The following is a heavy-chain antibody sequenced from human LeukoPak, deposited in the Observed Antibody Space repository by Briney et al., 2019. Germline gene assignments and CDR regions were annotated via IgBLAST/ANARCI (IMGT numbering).Heavy chain of an antibody. CDR3: SFNLGSGSYAFDI. V-gene: IGHV4-39*07. D-gene: IGHD3-10*01. CDR1: VGSISTTSYY. J-gene: IGHJ3*02. CDR2: IYYGGST. Sequence: SETLSLTCTVSVGSISTTSYYWGWIRQPPGKGLEWIGSIYYGGSTYYSPSLKSRVTISLDTSKHQFSLKLSSVTAADTAVYYCSFNLGSGSYAFDIWGQGTMVTVSP.